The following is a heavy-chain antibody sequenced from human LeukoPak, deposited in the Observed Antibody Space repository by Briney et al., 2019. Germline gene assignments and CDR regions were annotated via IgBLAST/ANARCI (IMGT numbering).Heavy chain of an antibody. V-gene: IGHV3-7*01. D-gene: IGHD2-21*02. CDR2: IKQDGSEK. CDR1: GFTFSSYW. CDR3: ARLSGEVTVFDY. J-gene: IGHJ4*02. Sequence: GGSLRLSCAASGFTFSSYWMSWVRQAPGKGLEWVATIKQDGSEKYYVDSVKGRFTISRDNTKNSLYLQMNSLRAEDTAVYYCARLSGEVTVFDYWGQGTLVTVSS.